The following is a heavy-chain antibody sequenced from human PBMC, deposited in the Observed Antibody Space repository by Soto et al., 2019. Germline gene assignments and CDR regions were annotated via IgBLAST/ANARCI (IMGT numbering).Heavy chain of an antibody. J-gene: IGHJ3*02. CDR3: AKRRLIVSKICNAFDI. Sequence: ASVKVSCKVSGYTLTELSMHWVRQAPGKGLEWMGGFDPEDGETIYAQKFQGRVTMTEDTSTDTAYMELSSLRSEDTAVYYCAKRRLIVSKICNAFDIWGQGTMVTV. V-gene: IGHV1-24*01. CDR2: FDPEDGET. CDR1: GYTLTELS. D-gene: IGHD2-15*01.